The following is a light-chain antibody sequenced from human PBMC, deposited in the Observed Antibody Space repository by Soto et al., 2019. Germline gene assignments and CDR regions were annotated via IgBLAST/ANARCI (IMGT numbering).Light chain of an antibody. Sequence: QSVLTQPPSASGTPGQRVTISCSGSSSNIGSNYVYWYHQQLPGTAPKLLIYRNNQPPSGVPDRFSGSKDGTSASLAISGLRSEGEVDYSCASWDDSLRGWAFGGVTTLTV. CDR3: ASWDDSLRGWA. J-gene: IGLJ3*02. CDR2: RNN. CDR1: SSNIGSNY. V-gene: IGLV1-47*01.